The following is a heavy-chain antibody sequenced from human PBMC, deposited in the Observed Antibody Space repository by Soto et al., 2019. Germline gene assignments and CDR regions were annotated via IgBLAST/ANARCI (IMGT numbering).Heavy chain of an antibody. J-gene: IGHJ6*02. CDR3: ARAAYSSGPTGYYYGMDV. V-gene: IGHV1-2*04. Sequence: APVKVSRKASGYTFTGYYMHWVRQAPGQGLERMGWINPNSGGTNYAQKFQGWVTMTRDTSISTAYMELSRLRSDDTAVYYCARAAYSSGPTGYYYGMDVWGQGTTVTVSS. D-gene: IGHD6-19*01. CDR2: INPNSGGT. CDR1: GYTFTGYY.